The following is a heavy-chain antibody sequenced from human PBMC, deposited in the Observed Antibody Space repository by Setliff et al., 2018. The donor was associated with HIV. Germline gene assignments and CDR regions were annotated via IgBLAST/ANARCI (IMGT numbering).Heavy chain of an antibody. J-gene: IGHJ4*02. CDR3: ARVRRDGNSFDD. CDR1: SGSISTYY. V-gene: IGHV4-59*08. D-gene: IGHD4-4*01. Sequence: SETLSLTCTVSSGSISTYYWTWIRQPPGKGLEYIGYIYYTGSTDYNPSLNGRVTISIDMSKSQFSLKLSSVTAADTAVYFCARVRRDGNSFDDWGQGTLVTVSS. CDR2: IYYTGST.